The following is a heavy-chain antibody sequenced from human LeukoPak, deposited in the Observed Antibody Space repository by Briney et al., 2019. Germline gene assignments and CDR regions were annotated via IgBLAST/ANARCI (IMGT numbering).Heavy chain of an antibody. CDR1: SGSIASYY. Sequence: SETLSLTCSLSSGSIASYYWTWVRQTPRKGLEWIGYIFASGTSEYNPSLKSRVTIALDMSRNQFSLKMTSVTAADTAVYFCARGWGSSRGRLDSWGQGTLVTVS. CDR2: IFASGTS. D-gene: IGHD3-16*02. V-gene: IGHV4-59*01. CDR3: ARGWGSSRGRLDS. J-gene: IGHJ4*02.